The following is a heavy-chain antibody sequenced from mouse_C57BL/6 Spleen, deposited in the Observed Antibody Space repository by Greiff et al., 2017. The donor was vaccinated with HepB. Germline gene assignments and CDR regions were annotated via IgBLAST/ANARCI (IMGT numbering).Heavy chain of an antibody. Sequence: QVQLQQSGAELVKPGASVKLSCKASGYTFTSYWMQWVKQRPGQGLEWIGEFDPSDSYTNYNQKFKGKATLTVDTSSSTAYMQLSSLTSEDSAVYYCARSLDYWGQGTSVTVSS. CDR3: ARSLDY. CDR2: FDPSDSYT. J-gene: IGHJ4*01. CDR1: GYTFTSYW. V-gene: IGHV1-50*01.